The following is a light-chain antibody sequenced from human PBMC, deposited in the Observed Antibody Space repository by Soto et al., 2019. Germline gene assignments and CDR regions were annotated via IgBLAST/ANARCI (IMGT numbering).Light chain of an antibody. Sequence: DIQMTQSPSSLSASVGDRVTITCRASQSISTFLNWYQHRPGKAPKLLIYSASTLQSGVPPRFSGSGSVTDFTLTISSLQPEDFATYYCQQSYNTLTFGGGTKVEIK. J-gene: IGKJ4*01. CDR3: QQSYNTLT. V-gene: IGKV1-39*01. CDR1: QSISTF. CDR2: SAS.